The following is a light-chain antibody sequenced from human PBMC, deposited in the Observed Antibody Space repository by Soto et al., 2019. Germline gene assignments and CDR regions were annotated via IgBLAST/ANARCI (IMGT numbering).Light chain of an antibody. J-gene: IGKJ1*01. CDR3: QQYGSSGT. CDR1: QSVSNNY. CDR2: GAS. V-gene: IGKV3-20*01. Sequence: EIVLTQSPGTLSLSTGERATLSCRASQSVSNNYLAWYQQKPGQAPRLLIYGASNRATGIPDRFSGSGSGTDFTLTISRLEPEDCAVYYCQQYGSSGTFGQGTKVEIK.